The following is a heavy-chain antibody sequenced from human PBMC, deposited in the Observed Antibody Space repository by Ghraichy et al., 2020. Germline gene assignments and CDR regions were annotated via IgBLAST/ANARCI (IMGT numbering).Heavy chain of an antibody. D-gene: IGHD3-16*01. CDR3: AKCSQAHVYYFDY. Sequence: GGSLRLSCAASGFTFSSYAMSWVRQAPGKGLEWVSAISGSGGSTYYADSVKGRFTISRDNSKNTLYLQMNSLRAEDTAIYYCAKCSQAHVYYFDYWGQGTLVTVSS. CDR1: GFTFSSYA. J-gene: IGHJ4*02. CDR2: ISGSGGST. V-gene: IGHV3-23*01.